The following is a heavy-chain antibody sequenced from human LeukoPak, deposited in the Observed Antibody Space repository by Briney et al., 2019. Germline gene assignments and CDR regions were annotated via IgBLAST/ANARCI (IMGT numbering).Heavy chain of an antibody. V-gene: IGHV3-23*01. CDR3: AKDPTFYNY. CDR2: ISGSGSST. J-gene: IGHJ4*02. CDR1: SFILSRYD. D-gene: IGHD3-10*01. Sequence: GGSLRLFCSASSFILSRYDVRWVRRARGEGLGWVSGISGSGSSTYYADSVKGRFTISRDKSKNTLYLQMNSLRAEDTAVYHCAKDPTFYNYWGQGTLVTVSS.